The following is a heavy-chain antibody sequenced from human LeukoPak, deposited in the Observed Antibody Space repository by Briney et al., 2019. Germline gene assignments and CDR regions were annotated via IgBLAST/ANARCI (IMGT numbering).Heavy chain of an antibody. D-gene: IGHD2-2*01. J-gene: IGHJ6*02. CDR3: ASYCSSTSCYGMDV. V-gene: IGHV3-74*01. Sequence: PGGSLRLSCAASGFTFSSYWMHWVRQAPGKGLVWVSRINSDGSSTSYADSVKGRFTISRDNAKNTLYLQMNSLRAEDTAVYYCASYCSSTSCYGMDVWGQGTTVTVSS. CDR1: GFTFSSYW. CDR2: INSDGSST.